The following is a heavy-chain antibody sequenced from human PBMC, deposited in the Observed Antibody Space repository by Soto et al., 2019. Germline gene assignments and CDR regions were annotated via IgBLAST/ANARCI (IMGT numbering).Heavy chain of an antibody. Sequence: QVQLVQSGAEVKKPGASVKVSCKASGYTFTNYYIHWVRQAPGQGLEWMGMIHPGGGGTRYAQKFQGRVTMTRDTSASTVYMEVSGLRSEDTAVYYCARGHGAYFDSWGQGALVTVSS. V-gene: IGHV1-46*01. D-gene: IGHD3-16*01. CDR2: IHPGGGGT. CDR1: GYTFTNYY. J-gene: IGHJ4*02. CDR3: ARGHGAYFDS.